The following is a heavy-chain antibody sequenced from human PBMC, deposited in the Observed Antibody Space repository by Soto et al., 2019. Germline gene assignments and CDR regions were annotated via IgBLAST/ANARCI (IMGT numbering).Heavy chain of an antibody. CDR2: ISGSSGST. V-gene: IGHV3-23*01. D-gene: IGHD2-8*01. Sequence: PGGSLRLSCAASGFTFSNFVMSWVRQAPGKGLEWVSTISGSSGSTYYADSVKGRFTISRDNSQNTVFLQMNSLRAEDTAIYFCAKVRLTDYLRYAPHLWGQGTLVTVSS. J-gene: IGHJ3*01. CDR1: GFTFSNFV. CDR3: AKVRLTDYLRYAPHL.